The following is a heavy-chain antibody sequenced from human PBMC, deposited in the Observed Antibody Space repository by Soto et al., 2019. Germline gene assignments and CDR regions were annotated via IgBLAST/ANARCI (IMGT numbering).Heavy chain of an antibody. CDR1: GFSLSTSGVA. V-gene: IGHV2-5*02. CDR3: APIFDFWSGYYFSY. Sequence: QITLKESGPTLVKPTQTLTLTCTFSGFSLSTSGVAVGWIRQAPRKAPEWLAFIFWDDDKRYSPSLENRLTITKDTTKNQVVLTMTNMDPVDTATYYCAPIFDFWSGYYFSYWGRGTLVTVSS. J-gene: IGHJ4*02. CDR2: IFWDDDK. D-gene: IGHD3-3*01.